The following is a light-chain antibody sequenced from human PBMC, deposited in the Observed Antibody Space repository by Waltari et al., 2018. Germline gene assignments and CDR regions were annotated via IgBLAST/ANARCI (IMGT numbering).Light chain of an antibody. V-gene: IGKV1-5*03. CDR2: KAS. J-gene: IGKJ3*01. CDR3: QQYNSLFT. Sequence: DIQMTQSPSTLSASVGDRVTITCRASQTINTYWHWDQQKPGHTHKLLISKASSLASGVPSRFSGSGSGTEFTLTISGLQPDDFATYFCQQYNSLFTFGPGTKVDVK. CDR1: QTINTY.